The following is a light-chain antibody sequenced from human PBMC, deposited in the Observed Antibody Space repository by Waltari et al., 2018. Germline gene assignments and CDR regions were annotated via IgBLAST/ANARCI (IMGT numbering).Light chain of an antibody. Sequence: QSALTQPASVSGSPGQSITISCTGTSSDVGTYNRVSWYQQHPGNAPKLMIYEVTNRPSGVSNRFSGSKSGNTASLTISGLQAEDEADYYCCSYTGSSTYYVFGTGTKVTVL. CDR3: CSYTGSSTYYV. CDR2: EVT. V-gene: IGLV2-23*02. CDR1: SSDVGTYNR. J-gene: IGLJ1*01.